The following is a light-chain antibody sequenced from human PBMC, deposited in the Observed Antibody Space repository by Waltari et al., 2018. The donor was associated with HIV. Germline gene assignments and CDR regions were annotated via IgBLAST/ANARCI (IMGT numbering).Light chain of an antibody. CDR2: SDN. CDR3: ATWDDSLGTYV. J-gene: IGLJ1*01. CDR1: NSNTGSNT. Sequence: QSVLTQPPSASGTPGPRVTISCSGGNSNTGSNTVNWYRQLPGTAPKLLICSDNQRPSGVPDRISGAKSGTSASLAISGLQSEDEADYYCATWDDSLGTYVFGTATKVTVL. V-gene: IGLV1-44*01.